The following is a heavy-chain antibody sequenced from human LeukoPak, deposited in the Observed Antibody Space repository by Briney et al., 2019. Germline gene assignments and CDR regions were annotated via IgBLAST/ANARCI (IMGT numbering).Heavy chain of an antibody. CDR1: GFTVSSNY. J-gene: IGHJ3*02. CDR2: IYSGGST. V-gene: IGHV3-53*01. Sequence: GGSLRISCAASGFTVSSNYMSWVRQAPGKGLEWVSVIYSGGSTYYADSVKGRFTISRDNSKNTLYLQMNSLRAEDTAVYYCAREHCSSTSCYGAFDIWGQGTMVTVSS. CDR3: AREHCSSTSCYGAFDI. D-gene: IGHD2-2*01.